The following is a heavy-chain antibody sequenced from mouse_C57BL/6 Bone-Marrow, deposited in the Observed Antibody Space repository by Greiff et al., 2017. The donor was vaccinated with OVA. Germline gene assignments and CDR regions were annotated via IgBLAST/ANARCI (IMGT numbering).Heavy chain of an antibody. D-gene: IGHD2-4*01. J-gene: IGHJ4*01. Sequence: QVQLQQPGAELVKPGASVKVSCKASGYTFTSYWMHWVKQRPGQGLEWIGRIHPSDSDTNYNQKFKGKATLTVDKSSSTAYVQLSSLTSEDSAVYYCARLDDYDEGYAMDYWGQGTSVTVSS. V-gene: IGHV1-74*01. CDR1: GYTFTSYW. CDR2: IHPSDSDT. CDR3: ARLDDYDEGYAMDY.